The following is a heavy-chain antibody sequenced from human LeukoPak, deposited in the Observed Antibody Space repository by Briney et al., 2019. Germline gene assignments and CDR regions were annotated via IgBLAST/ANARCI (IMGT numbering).Heavy chain of an antibody. D-gene: IGHD6-13*01. CDR3: ARDNAVAAAGTHWFDP. J-gene: IGHJ5*02. CDR1: GGSISSSNYY. CDR2: IYYSGST. Sequence: SETLSLTCTVSGGSISSSNYYWGWIRQPPGKGLEWIGSIYYSGSTYYSPSLKSRVTISVDTSKNQFSLKLSSVTAADTAVYYCARDNAVAAAGTHWFDPWGQGTLVTVSS. V-gene: IGHV4-39*07.